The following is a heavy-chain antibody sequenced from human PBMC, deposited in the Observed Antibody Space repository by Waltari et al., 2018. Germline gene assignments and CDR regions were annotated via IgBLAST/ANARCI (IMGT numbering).Heavy chain of an antibody. D-gene: IGHD7-27*01. Sequence: EVQLVESGGALVQPGGSLRSSCATSGFTFSTYWMHWVRQAPGKGLTWVAHSEREGSRTTYAESMKGRFTISRDNAKNTVYLQMNSLRDEDTAVYYCVRDEPGDGLDYWGQGTLVTVSS. CDR3: VRDEPGDGLDY. CDR2: SEREGSRT. J-gene: IGHJ4*02. V-gene: IGHV3-74*03. CDR1: GFTFSTYW.